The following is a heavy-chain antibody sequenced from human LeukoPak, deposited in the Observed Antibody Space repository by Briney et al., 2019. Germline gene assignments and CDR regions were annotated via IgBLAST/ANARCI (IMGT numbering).Heavy chain of an antibody. D-gene: IGHD2-15*01. CDR2: IGTAGDT. V-gene: IGHV3-13*01. CDR1: GFTFSSYD. Sequence: GGSRRLSCAASGFTFSSYDMHWVRQATGKGLEWVSAIGTAGDTYYPGSVKGRFTISRENAKNSLYLQMNSLRAGDTAVYYCARERLVVVAAIPAFDYWGQGTLVTVSS. J-gene: IGHJ4*02. CDR3: ARERLVVVAAIPAFDY.